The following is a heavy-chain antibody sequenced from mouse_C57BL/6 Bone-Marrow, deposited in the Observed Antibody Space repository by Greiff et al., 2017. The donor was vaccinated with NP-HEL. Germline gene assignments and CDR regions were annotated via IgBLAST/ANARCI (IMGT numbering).Heavy chain of an antibody. Sequence: QVQLQQSGAELVRPGASVTLSCKASGYTFTDYEMHWVKQTPVHGLEWIGAIDPETGGTAYNQKFKGKAILTADKSSSTAYMELRSLTSDDSAVYYCTRYGTAQAPYAMDYWGQGTSVTVSS. D-gene: IGHD3-2*02. J-gene: IGHJ4*01. CDR1: GYTFTDYE. V-gene: IGHV1-15*01. CDR3: TRYGTAQAPYAMDY. CDR2: IDPETGGT.